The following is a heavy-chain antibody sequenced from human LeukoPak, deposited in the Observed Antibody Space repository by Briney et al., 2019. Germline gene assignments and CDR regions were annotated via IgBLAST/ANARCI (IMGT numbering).Heavy chain of an antibody. J-gene: IGHJ6*02. V-gene: IGHV4-4*02. CDR1: GGSIISNNW. D-gene: IGHD1-1*01. CDR2: IYYSGST. Sequence: PSETLSLTCAVSGGSIISNNWWSWVRQPPGKGLEWIGYIYYSGSTNYNPSLKSRVTISVDTSKNQFSLKLSSVTAADTAVYYCARSWPPKGPDSNGMDVWGQGTTVTVSS. CDR3: ARSWPPKGPDSNGMDV.